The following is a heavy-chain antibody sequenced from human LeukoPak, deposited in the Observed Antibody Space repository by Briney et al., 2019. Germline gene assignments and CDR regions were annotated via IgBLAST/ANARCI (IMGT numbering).Heavy chain of an antibody. Sequence: RASVKVSCKASGYTFTSYGISWVRQAPGQGLEWMGWISAYNGNTNYAQKLQGRVTMTTDTSTSTAYMELRSLRSDDTAVYYCARVYFYDSSGYPDYWGQGTLVTVSS. D-gene: IGHD3-22*01. CDR1: GYTFTSYG. J-gene: IGHJ4*02. V-gene: IGHV1-18*01. CDR2: ISAYNGNT. CDR3: ARVYFYDSSGYPDY.